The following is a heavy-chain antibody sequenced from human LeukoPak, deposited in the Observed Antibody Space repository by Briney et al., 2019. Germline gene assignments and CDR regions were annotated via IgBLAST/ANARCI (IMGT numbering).Heavy chain of an antibody. CDR1: GYTLTESS. Sequence: GASVKVSCKVSGYTLTESSMHWVRQAPGKGLEWMGGFDPEDGETIYAQKFQGRVTMTEDTSTDTAYMELSSLRSEDTAVYYCATVRAPYYYDSSGLVYWGQGTLVTVSS. CDR3: ATVRAPYYYDSSGLVY. D-gene: IGHD3-22*01. J-gene: IGHJ4*02. CDR2: FDPEDGET. V-gene: IGHV1-24*01.